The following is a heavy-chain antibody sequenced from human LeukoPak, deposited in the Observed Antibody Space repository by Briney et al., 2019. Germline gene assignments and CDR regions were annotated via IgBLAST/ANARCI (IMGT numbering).Heavy chain of an antibody. CDR1: GGSFSGYY. CDR3: ARGVAARFDY. Sequence: SETLSLTCAVYGGSFSGYYWSWIRQPPGKGLEWIGEINHSGSTNYNPSLKSRVTISVDTSKNQFSLKLSSVTAADTAVYYCARGVAARFDYWGQGTLATVSS. CDR2: INHSGST. V-gene: IGHV4-34*01. D-gene: IGHD6-6*01. J-gene: IGHJ4*02.